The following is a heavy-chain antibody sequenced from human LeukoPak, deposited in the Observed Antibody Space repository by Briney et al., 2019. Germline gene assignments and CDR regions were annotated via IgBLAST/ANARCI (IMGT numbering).Heavy chain of an antibody. CDR2: ISGSGGST. D-gene: IGHD6-6*01. J-gene: IGHJ5*02. CDR1: GFTFSSYA. Sequence: AGGSLRLSCAASGFTFSSYAMSWVRQAPGKGLEWVSAISGSGGSTYYADSVKGRFTISRDNSKNTLYLQMNSLRAEDTAVYYCAKDRARWSSSNWFDPWGQGTLVTVSS. V-gene: IGHV3-23*01. CDR3: AKDRARWSSSNWFDP.